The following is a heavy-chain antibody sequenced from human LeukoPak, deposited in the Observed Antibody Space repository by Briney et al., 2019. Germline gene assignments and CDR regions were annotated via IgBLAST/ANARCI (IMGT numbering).Heavy chain of an antibody. CDR3: ASANIAAAEGIDY. CDR1: GGSINSYY. V-gene: IGHV4-59*01. D-gene: IGHD6-13*01. J-gene: IGHJ4*02. CDR2: ISYSGHT. Sequence: SETLSLTCTVSGGSINSYYWSWIRQPPGKGLEWIGYISYSGHTNYNPSLKSRVTISVDTSKNQFSLKLSSVTAADTAMYYCASANIAAAEGIDYWGQGTLVTVS.